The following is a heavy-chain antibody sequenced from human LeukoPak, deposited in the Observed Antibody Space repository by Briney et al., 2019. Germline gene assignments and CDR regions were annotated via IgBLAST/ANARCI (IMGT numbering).Heavy chain of an antibody. J-gene: IGHJ4*02. Sequence: GGSLRLSCAASGFTFSDYWIHWVRQAPGKGLVWVSRINTDGSITNYADSVKGRFTISRDNAKNTLYLQMNSLRAEDTAVYYCARGFVSSGYNYYFDYWGQGTLVTVSS. CDR3: ARGFVSSGYNYYFDY. CDR2: INTDGSIT. D-gene: IGHD3-22*01. CDR1: GFTFSDYW. V-gene: IGHV3-74*01.